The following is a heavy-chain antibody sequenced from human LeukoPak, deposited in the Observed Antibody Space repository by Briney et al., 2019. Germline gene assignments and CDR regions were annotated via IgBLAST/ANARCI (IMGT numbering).Heavy chain of an antibody. CDR1: GFTFSSYW. Sequence: PGGSLTLSCAASGFTFSSYWMSWVRQAPGKGLEWVANIKQDGSEKYYVDSVKSRFTISGDNAKNSLYLQMNSLRAEDTAVYYCARTNRYFDYWGQGTLVTVSS. CDR2: IKQDGSEK. V-gene: IGHV3-7*01. J-gene: IGHJ4*02. CDR3: ARTNRYFDY.